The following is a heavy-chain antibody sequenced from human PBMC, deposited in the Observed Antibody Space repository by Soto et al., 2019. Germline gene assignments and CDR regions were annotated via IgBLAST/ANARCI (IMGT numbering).Heavy chain of an antibody. V-gene: IGHV3-33*01. D-gene: IGHD6-19*01. Sequence: QVQLVESGGGVVQPGRSLRLSCAASGFTFNTHGMHWVRQAPGKGLEWVAVIWYDESKKYYEDSVMGRFTISRDNSRSALYLQMDSLIAEDTGVYYCARSSGLGIDFWVQGTLVTVSS. CDR3: ARSSGLGIDF. CDR1: GFTFNTHG. CDR2: IWYDESKK. J-gene: IGHJ4*02.